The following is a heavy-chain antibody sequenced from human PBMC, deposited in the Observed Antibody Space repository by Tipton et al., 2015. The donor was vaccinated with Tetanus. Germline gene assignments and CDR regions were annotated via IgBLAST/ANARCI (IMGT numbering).Heavy chain of an antibody. CDR1: GFTFSSYA. D-gene: IGHD2-2*01. J-gene: IGHJ3*02. Sequence: GSLRLSCAASGFTFSSYAMSWVRQAPGKGLEWVSAISGSGGSTYYADSVKGRFTISRDNSKNTLYLQMNSLRAEDTAVYYCAKDRAEYCSSTSCYIWNDAFDIWGQGTMVTVSS. CDR2: ISGSGGST. V-gene: IGHV3-23*01. CDR3: AKDRAEYCSSTSCYIWNDAFDI.